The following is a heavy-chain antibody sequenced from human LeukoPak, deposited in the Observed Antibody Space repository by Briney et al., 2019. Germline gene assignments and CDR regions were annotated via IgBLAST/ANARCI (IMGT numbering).Heavy chain of an antibody. V-gene: IGHV1-69*04. D-gene: IGHD6-13*01. CDR2: IIPIFGIA. CDR3: ARDSFNEGIAAAGNDY. CDR1: GGTISSYA. J-gene: IGHJ4*02. Sequence: GSSVKVSCKASGGTISSYAISWVRQAPGQGLEWMGRIIPIFGIANYAQEFQGRVTITADKSTSTAYMELSSLRSEDTAVYYCARDSFNEGIAAAGNDYWGQGTLVTVSS.